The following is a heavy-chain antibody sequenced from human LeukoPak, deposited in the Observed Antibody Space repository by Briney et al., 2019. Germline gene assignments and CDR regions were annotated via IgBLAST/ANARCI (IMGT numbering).Heavy chain of an antibody. CDR3: VAASAFSSSWRS. D-gene: IGHD6-13*01. Sequence: GGSLRLSCVASGPSFSSYNMYWVHQAPGKGPEWVAYITASDTTKYYADSVKGRFAISRDNVKKSLFLQMNSLRAEDTAVYYCVAASAFSSSWRSWGQGTVVTVSS. V-gene: IGHV3-48*01. CDR2: ITASDTTK. CDR1: GPSFSSYN. J-gene: IGHJ5*02.